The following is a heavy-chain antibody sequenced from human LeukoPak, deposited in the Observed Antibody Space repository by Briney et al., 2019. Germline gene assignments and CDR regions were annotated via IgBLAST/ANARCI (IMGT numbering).Heavy chain of an antibody. J-gene: IGHJ4*02. CDR2: ISYDGNTK. V-gene: IGHV3-30*04. CDR1: GFTFNTYA. Sequence: PGGSLRLSCAASGFTFNTYAMHWVRQAPGKGLEWVTVISYDGNTKYYADSVKGRFTISRDNSKNTLYMQMNSLRAEDMAVYYCARDQGGDGGFDYWGQGVLVTVPS. D-gene: IGHD2-21*01. CDR3: ARDQGGDGGFDY.